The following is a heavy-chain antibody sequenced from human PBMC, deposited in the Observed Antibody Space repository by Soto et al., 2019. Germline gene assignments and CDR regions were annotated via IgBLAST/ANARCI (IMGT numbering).Heavy chain of an antibody. J-gene: IGHJ5*02. V-gene: IGHV1-46*01. CDR3: VRDRPHAWFDP. CDR2: IVPKNGET. CDR1: GYTFTAYW. Sequence: QVQLVQSGAEVKEPGASVKVSCKASGYTFTAYWIHWVRQAPGQGPEWVARIVPKNGETKYARVLEGRITVTSQASTSTVYMEISSLTSDDTAFYYCVRDRPHAWFDPWGQGTLVTVSS.